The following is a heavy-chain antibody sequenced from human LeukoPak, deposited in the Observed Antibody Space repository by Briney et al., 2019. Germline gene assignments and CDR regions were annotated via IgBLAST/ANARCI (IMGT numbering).Heavy chain of an antibody. D-gene: IGHD1-1*01. Sequence: SETLSLTCTVSGGSISSSSYYWGWIRQPPGKGLEWIGSIYYSGSTYYNPSLKSRVTISVDTSKNQFSLKLSSVTAADTAVYYCARAKTGSLYYFDYWGQGTLVTVSS. J-gene: IGHJ4*02. CDR3: ARAKTGSLYYFDY. V-gene: IGHV4-39*01. CDR1: GGSISSSSYY. CDR2: IYYSGST.